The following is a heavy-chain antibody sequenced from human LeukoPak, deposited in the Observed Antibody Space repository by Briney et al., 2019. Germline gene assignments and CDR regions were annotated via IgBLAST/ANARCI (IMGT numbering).Heavy chain of an antibody. Sequence: SETLSHTCTVSGSSLSSGDYYWSWIRQPPGKGLEWIGYIYYSGSTYYNPSPKSRVTISVDTSKNQFSLKLSSVTAADRDVYHCARAQNEQLVPLYYYYYMDVLGKGTTVTVSS. CDR3: ARAQNEQLVPLYYYYYMDV. CDR2: IYYSGST. V-gene: IGHV4-30-4*08. CDR1: GSSLSSGDYY. D-gene: IGHD6-13*01. J-gene: IGHJ6*03.